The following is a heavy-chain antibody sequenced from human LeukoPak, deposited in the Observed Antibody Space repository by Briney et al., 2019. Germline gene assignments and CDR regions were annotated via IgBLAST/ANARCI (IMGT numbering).Heavy chain of an antibody. CDR2: INSDGSST. J-gene: IGHJ4*02. D-gene: IGHD5-18*01. V-gene: IGHV3-74*01. CDR1: GFTFSGYW. Sequence: GGSLRLSCAASGFTFSGYWMHWVRQAPGKGLVWVSRINSDGSSTTYADSVKGRFTISRDSAKNTLYLQMNSLRAEDTAVYYCARGTCGYTYGCFFDYWGQGTLVTVSS. CDR3: ARGTCGYTYGCFFDY.